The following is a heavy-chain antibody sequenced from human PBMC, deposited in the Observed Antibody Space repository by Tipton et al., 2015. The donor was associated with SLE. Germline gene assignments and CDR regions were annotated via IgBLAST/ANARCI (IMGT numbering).Heavy chain of an antibody. CDR2: INPNSGAT. J-gene: IGHJ5*02. D-gene: IGHD6-13*01. Sequence: QVQLVQSGAEVKKPGASVKVSCKASGYTFTGSYMHWVRQAPGQGLEWMGWINPNSGATYVAQKFQGRVTLTRDTSISAAYMELRRLTSDDTAFYYCARDVAATGTVNYFDPWGQGTLVTVSS. CDR3: ARDVAATGTVNYFDP. CDR1: GYTFTGSY. V-gene: IGHV1-2*02.